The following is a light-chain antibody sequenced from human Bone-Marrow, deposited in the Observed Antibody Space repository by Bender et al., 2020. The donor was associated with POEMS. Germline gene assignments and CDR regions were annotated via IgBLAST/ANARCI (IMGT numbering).Light chain of an antibody. V-gene: IGLV1-51*01. CDR1: DSNIGTHY. Sequence: QSVLTQPPSVSAAPGQKVTISCSGSDSNIGTHYVSWYQQVPGTVPRLVIYDNFKRPSGIPDRFSGSKSGTSTRLGMSGLQAEDEATYYGSEWYHSLLGRVFGGGT. J-gene: IGLJ3*02. CDR2: DNF. CDR3: SEWYHSLLGRV.